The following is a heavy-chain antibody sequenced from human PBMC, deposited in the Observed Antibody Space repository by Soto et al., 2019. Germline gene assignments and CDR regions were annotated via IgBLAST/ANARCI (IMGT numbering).Heavy chain of an antibody. Sequence: QLQLQESGPGLVKPSETLSLTCTVSGGSISSSSYYWGWIRQPPGKGLAWIGSIYYSGSTYYNPSLKVRVTLSVDTSKHQFSLKLSSVTAADTAVYYCARHGVDLYYYGSGSYYIDYWGQGTLVTVSS. D-gene: IGHD3-10*01. CDR3: ARHGVDLYYYGSGSYYIDY. CDR2: IYYSGST. J-gene: IGHJ4*02. V-gene: IGHV4-39*01. CDR1: GGSISSSSYY.